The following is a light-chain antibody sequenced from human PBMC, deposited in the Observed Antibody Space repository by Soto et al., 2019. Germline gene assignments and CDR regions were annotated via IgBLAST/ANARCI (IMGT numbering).Light chain of an antibody. Sequence: DIVMTQSPDSLAVSLGERATINCKSSQSVLYSSKNRNHLAWYQQRPGQPPKVLIYWASTRESGVPDRFSGRGCGTDFPITINGLMVEDGADYYCQQYYITPSLAGGPKL. J-gene: IGKJ4*02. CDR3: QQYYITPS. CDR2: WAS. CDR1: QSVLYSSKNRNH. V-gene: IGKV4-1*01.